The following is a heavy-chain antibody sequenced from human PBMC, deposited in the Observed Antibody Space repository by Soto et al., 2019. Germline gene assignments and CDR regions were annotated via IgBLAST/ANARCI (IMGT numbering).Heavy chain of an antibody. V-gene: IGHV1-18*01. CDR3: ARVLGYNSSWWRHTAFDI. CDR2: ISAHTGNT. CDR1: GYTFTNYG. D-gene: IGHD6-13*01. Sequence: ASVKVSCKTSGYTFTNYGISWVRQAPGQGLEWMGWISAHTGNTNYAQKFQGRVTMTTDTSTSTAYMELRSLRSGDTAVYYCARVLGYNSSWWRHTAFDIWGQGTMVT. J-gene: IGHJ3*02.